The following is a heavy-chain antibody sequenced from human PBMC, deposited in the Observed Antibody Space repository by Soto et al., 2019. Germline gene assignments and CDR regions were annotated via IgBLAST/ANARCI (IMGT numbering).Heavy chain of an antibody. CDR1: AGSISSSNW. D-gene: IGHD5-18*01. Sequence: SETLSLTCAVSAGSISSSNWWSCLRQPPGKGLEWIGEIYHSGSTNYNPSLKSRITMSVDKSKNQFSLKLSSVTVADTAVYYCARQTTIILPWCVVNNYGGPFYPWGQGTLVT. J-gene: IGHJ5*02. V-gene: IGHV4-4*02. CDR2: IYHSGST. CDR3: ARQTTIILPWCVVNNYGGPFYP.